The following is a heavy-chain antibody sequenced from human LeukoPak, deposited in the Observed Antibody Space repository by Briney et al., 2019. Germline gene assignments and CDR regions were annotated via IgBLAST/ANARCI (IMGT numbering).Heavy chain of an antibody. D-gene: IGHD3-10*01. J-gene: IGHJ4*02. CDR2: ISWNSGSI. V-gene: IGHV3-9*01. Sequence: GGSLRLSCAASGFTFDDYAMHWVRHAPGKGLEWVSGISWNSGSIGYADSVKGRFTISTDNAKNSLYLQMDSLRAEDTAVYYCARDGITMRILEYWGQGTLVTVSS. CDR3: ARDGITMRILEY. CDR1: GFTFDDYA.